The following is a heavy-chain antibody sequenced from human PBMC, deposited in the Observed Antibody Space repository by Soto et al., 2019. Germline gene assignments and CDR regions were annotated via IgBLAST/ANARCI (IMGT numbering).Heavy chain of an antibody. D-gene: IGHD3-10*01. CDR2: ISGSGDFT. CDR3: TRSILMVRGAFVP. V-gene: IGHV3-23*01. J-gene: IGHJ5*02. CDR1: GFTFSNSA. Sequence: GSLRLSCAASGFTFSNSAMSWVRQAPGKGLEWVSVISGSGDFTFYGDSVKGRFTISRDNSKNTAYLQMNSLKTEDTAVYYCTRSILMVRGAFVPWGQGTLVTVSS.